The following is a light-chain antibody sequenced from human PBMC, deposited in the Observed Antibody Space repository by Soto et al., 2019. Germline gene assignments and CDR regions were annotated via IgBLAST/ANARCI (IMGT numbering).Light chain of an antibody. Sequence: QSALTQPASVSGSPGQSITISCTGTSRDVGSYNLVSWYQQHPGKAPKLMIYEVSKRPSGVSNRFSGSKSGNTASLTISGLQAEDEADYYCCSYAGSSTSYVFGTGTKVTVL. CDR3: CSYAGSSTSYV. CDR1: SRDVGSYNL. CDR2: EVS. J-gene: IGLJ1*01. V-gene: IGLV2-23*02.